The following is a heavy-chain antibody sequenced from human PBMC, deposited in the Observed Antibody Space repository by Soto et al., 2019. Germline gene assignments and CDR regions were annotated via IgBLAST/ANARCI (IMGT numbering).Heavy chain of an antibody. D-gene: IGHD3-22*01. CDR3: ARDRYYDSSGYPMRAFDI. CDR2: ISAYNGNT. J-gene: IGHJ3*02. CDR1: GYTFTSYA. V-gene: IGHV1-18*01. Sequence: ASVKVSCKASGYTFTSYAMHWVRQASGQGLEWMGWISAYNGNTNYAQKLQGRVTMTTDTSTSTAYMELRSLRSDDTAVYYCARDRYYDSSGYPMRAFDIWGQGTMVTVS.